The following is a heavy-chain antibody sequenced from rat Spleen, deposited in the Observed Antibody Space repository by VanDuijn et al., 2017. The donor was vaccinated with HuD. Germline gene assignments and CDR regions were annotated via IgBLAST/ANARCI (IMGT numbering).Heavy chain of an antibody. CDR1: GFSLTSNG. Sequence: QVQVKESGPGLVQPSQTLSLTCTVSGFSLTSNGVSWVRQTPGKGLEWIAAISSGGSTYYNSALKSRLSISRDTSKSQVFLKMDSLQAEDTATYYCARADRDIYAHFDYWGQGVMVTVSS. D-gene: IGHD2-3*01. J-gene: IGHJ2*01. V-gene: IGHV2S12*01. CDR3: ARADRDIYAHFDY. CDR2: ISSGGST.